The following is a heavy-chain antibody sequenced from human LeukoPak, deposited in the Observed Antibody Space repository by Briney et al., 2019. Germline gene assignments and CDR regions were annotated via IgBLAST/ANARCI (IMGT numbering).Heavy chain of an antibody. D-gene: IGHD2-8*02. CDR3: ARIHRSGPAGYYGMDV. CDR1: GFSLRTSGMC. Sequence: SGPALVKPTQTLTLTCTFSGFSLRTSGMCVSWIRQPPGKALEWLARIDWDDDKYYSTSLRTRLTISKDTSKNQVVLTMTNMDPVDTATYYCARIHRSGPAGYYGMDVWGQGTTVTVSS. V-gene: IGHV2-70*11. CDR2: IDWDDDK. J-gene: IGHJ6*02.